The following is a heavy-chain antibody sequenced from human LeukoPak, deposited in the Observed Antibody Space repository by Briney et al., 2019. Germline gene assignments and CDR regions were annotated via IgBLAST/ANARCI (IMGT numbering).Heavy chain of an antibody. CDR1: GFTFTAYA. D-gene: IGHD3-22*01. V-gene: IGHV3-7*01. J-gene: IGHJ4*02. CDR2: IHDDGIVT. Sequence: GGSLRLSCAASGFTFTAYAMSWFRQTPEKGLEWVANIHDDGIVTHYVDSVKGRFTISRDNSKNTLYLQMNTLRAEDTAVYYCAKDNSAYQWGGDFFDYWGQGTLVTVSS. CDR3: AKDNSAYQWGGDFFDY.